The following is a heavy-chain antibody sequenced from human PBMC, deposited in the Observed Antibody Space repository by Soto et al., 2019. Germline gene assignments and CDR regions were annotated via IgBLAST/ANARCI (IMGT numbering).Heavy chain of an antibody. CDR3: AKDLPSYYYDSSGYYPFDY. J-gene: IGHJ4*02. Sequence: PGGSLRLSCAASGFTFSNAWMSWVRQAPGKGLEWVGRIKSKTDGGTTDYAAPVKGRFTISRDDSKNTLYLQMNSLETEDTAVYYCAKDLPSYYYDSSGYYPFDYWGQGTLVTVSS. CDR2: IKSKTDGGTT. D-gene: IGHD3-22*01. CDR1: GFTFSNAW. V-gene: IGHV3-15*01.